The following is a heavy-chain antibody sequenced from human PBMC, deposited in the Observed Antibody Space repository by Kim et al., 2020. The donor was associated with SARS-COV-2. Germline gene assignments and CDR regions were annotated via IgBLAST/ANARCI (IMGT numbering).Heavy chain of an antibody. J-gene: IGHJ4*01. D-gene: IGHD1-26*01. CDR1: GYTFSSYA. Sequence: GGSLRLSCAASGYTFSSYAMTWVRQAPGKGLEWVAAVSAAGLRTYYADSLKGRVTISRDNSKNTVNLQKNSLRPEASAVYYCAKGQSGTRQERYFDYWG. CDR3: AKGQSGTRQERYFDY. V-gene: IGHV3-23*01. CDR2: VSAAGLRT.